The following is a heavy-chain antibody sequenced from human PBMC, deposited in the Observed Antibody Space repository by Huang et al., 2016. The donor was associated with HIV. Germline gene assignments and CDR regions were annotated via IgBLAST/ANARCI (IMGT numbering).Heavy chain of an antibody. D-gene: IGHD5-12*01. V-gene: IGHV4-34*01. Sequence: QVRLNQWGAGLLKPAEPLSLTCAVSDASFDGYFWTWIRQSPGPGLEWIGEINDRTEMNFHLSSVSRLRLTVDTSKKQFALGVRSVTAADTGVYFCAKRGRGRSGYGYIGYFDAWAQGSLVTV. CDR2: INDRTEM. J-gene: IGHJ5*02. CDR1: DASFDGYF. CDR3: AKRGRGRSGYGYIGYFDA.